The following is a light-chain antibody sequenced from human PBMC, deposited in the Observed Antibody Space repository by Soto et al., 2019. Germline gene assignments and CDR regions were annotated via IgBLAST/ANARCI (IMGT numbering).Light chain of an antibody. V-gene: IGLV2-14*01. J-gene: IGLJ1*01. Sequence: QSALTQPASVSGSPGRSITISCTGTSSDVGGYNYVSWYQQHPGKAPKLMIYEVSNRPSGVSNRFSGSKSGNTASLTISGLQAEDEADYYCSSYTSSSTLYVFGTGTKVT. CDR3: SSYTSSSTLYV. CDR1: SSDVGGYNY. CDR2: EVS.